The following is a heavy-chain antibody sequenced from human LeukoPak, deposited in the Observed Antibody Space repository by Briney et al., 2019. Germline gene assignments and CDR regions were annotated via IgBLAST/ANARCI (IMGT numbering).Heavy chain of an antibody. CDR3: ARDRSGPFDY. V-gene: IGHV3-53*01. Sequence: GGSLRLSCAASGFTVSSNYMSWVRQAPGKGLEWVSVIYSGGSTYYADSVKGRFAISRDNSKNTLYLQMNSLRAEDTAVYYCARDRSGPFDYWGQGTLVTVSS. J-gene: IGHJ4*02. D-gene: IGHD2-15*01. CDR2: IYSGGST. CDR1: GFTVSSNY.